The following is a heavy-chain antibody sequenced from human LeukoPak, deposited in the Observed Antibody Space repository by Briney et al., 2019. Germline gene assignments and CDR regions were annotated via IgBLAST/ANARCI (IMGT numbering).Heavy chain of an antibody. D-gene: IGHD3-22*01. CDR3: ARNLYYYDSSGYYYY. CDR2: ITGSGGST. CDR1: GFTFSSYA. J-gene: IGHJ4*02. V-gene: IGHV3-23*01. Sequence: GGSLRLSCAASGFTFSSYAMSWVRQAPGKGLEWVSAITGSGGSTYYAGSVKGRFTISRDNSKNTLYLQMNSLRAEDTAVYYCARNLYYYDSSGYYYYWGQGTLVTVSS.